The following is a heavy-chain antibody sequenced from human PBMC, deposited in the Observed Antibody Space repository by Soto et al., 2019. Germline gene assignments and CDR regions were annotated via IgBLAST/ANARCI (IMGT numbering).Heavy chain of an antibody. V-gene: IGHV1-46*01. J-gene: IGHJ4*02. CDR2: INPSGGST. CDR3: ARAGYYDSSGSRFPFDY. CDR1: GYTFPNYY. D-gene: IGHD3-22*01. Sequence: GASVKVSCKASGYTFPNYYMHWGRQAPGQGLEWMGIINPSGGSTSYAQKFQGRVTMTRDTSTSTVYMELSSLRSEDTAVYYCARAGYYDSSGSRFPFDYWGQGTLVTVSS.